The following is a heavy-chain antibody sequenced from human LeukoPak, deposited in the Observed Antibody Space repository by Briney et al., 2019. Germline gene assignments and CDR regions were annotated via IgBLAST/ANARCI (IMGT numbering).Heavy chain of an antibody. J-gene: IGHJ4*02. CDR2: ISSDGTNR. Sequence: GRSLRLSCAASGFTFSGYALHWVRQAPGKGLEWVAVISSDGTNRYYADSVKGRFTISRDNSKNTVYLQMNSLRAEDTAVYYCARVCIFVVVIRPDFWGQRTMVTVSS. CDR3: ARVCIFVVVIRPDF. V-gene: IGHV3-30*01. CDR1: GFTFSGYA. D-gene: IGHD3-3*02.